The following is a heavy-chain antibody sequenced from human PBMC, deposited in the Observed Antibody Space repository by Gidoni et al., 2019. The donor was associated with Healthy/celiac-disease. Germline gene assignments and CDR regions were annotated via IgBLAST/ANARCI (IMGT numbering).Heavy chain of an antibody. V-gene: IGHV4-61*02. D-gene: IGHD1-20*01. CDR2: IYPSGST. CDR3: ARLNRITGIFLHWYFDL. J-gene: IGHJ2*01. CDR1: GGPISSGSSY. Sequence: QVQLQESGPGLVKPSQTLSLTCTVPGGPISSGSSYWSWIRQPAGKGLEWIGRIYPSGSTNYNPSLKSRVTISVDTSKNQFSLKLSSVTAADTAVYYCARLNRITGIFLHWYFDLWGRGTLVTVSS.